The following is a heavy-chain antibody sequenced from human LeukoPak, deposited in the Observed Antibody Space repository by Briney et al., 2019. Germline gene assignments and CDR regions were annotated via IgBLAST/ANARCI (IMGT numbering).Heavy chain of an antibody. V-gene: IGHV4-39*01. CDR3: ARHEYSGSYYGLSWFDP. CDR2: IYYSGST. CDR1: GGSISSSGYY. D-gene: IGHD1-26*01. Sequence: SETRSLTCTVSGGSISSSGYYWGWIRQPPGRGLEWIASIYYSGSTYYDPSLKSRVTISVDTSKNQLSLKLSSLTAAVTAVYYCARHEYSGSYYGLSWFDPWGQGTLVTVSS. J-gene: IGHJ5*02.